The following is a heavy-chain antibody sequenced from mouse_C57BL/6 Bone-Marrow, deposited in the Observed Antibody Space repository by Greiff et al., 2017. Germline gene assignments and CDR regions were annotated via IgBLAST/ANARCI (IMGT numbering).Heavy chain of an antibody. CDR1: GYTFTSYW. D-gene: IGHD1-1*01. V-gene: IGHV1-5*01. CDR2: IYPGNSDT. J-gene: IGHJ3*01. CDR3: TRHYYYGSSY. Sequence: DVQLQESGTVLARPGASVKMSCKTSGYTFTSYWMHWVKQRPGQGLEWIGAIYPGNSDTSYNQKFKGKAKLTAVTSASTAYMELSSLTNEDSAVYYCTRHYYYGSSYWGQGTLVTVSA.